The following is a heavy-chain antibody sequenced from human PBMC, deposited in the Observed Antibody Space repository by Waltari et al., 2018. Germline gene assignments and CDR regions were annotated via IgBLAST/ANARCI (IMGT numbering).Heavy chain of an antibody. CDR3: ARDPGYYDTSGYPAYFDY. CDR1: GYSISSGYY. Sequence: LSLTCTVSGYSISSGYYWGWIRQPPGKGLEWIGSIYFSGSTYYNPSLKSRVTISVDTSKNQFSLKLSSVTAADTAVYYCARDPGYYDTSGYPAYFDYWGQGTLVTVSS. J-gene: IGHJ4*02. D-gene: IGHD3-22*01. CDR2: IYFSGST. V-gene: IGHV4-38-2*02.